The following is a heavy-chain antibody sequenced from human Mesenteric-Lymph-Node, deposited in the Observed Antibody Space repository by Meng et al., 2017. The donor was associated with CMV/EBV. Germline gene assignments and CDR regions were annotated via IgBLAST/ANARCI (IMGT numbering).Heavy chain of an antibody. Sequence: VQLPQWGAGLFTPSATLSVTCAVYGGSFSGYDWNWIRQSPEKGLEWIGEINHSGSTTYNPSFTSRIIISVDTSTNQISLNMSSVTAADTAVYYCARGSSYDILTGYFDYWGQGALVTVSS. CDR2: INHSGST. CDR1: GGSFSGYD. D-gene: IGHD3-9*01. CDR3: ARGSSYDILTGYFDY. V-gene: IGHV4-34*01. J-gene: IGHJ4*02.